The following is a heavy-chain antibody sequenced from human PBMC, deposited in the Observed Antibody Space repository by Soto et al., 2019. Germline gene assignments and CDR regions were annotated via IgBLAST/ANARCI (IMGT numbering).Heavy chain of an antibody. V-gene: IGHV1-24*01. Sequence: ASVKVSCKASGYTFTSYAMHWVRQAPGKGLEWMGGFDPEDGETIYAQKFQGRVTMTEDTSTDTAYMELSSLRSEDTAVYYCATGYYVVDYWGQGTLVTVSS. CDR1: GYTFTSYA. J-gene: IGHJ4*02. D-gene: IGHD3-16*01. CDR3: ATGYYVVDY. CDR2: FDPEDGET.